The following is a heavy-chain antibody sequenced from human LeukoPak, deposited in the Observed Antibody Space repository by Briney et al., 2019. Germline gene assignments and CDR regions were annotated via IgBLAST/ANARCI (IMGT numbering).Heavy chain of an antibody. CDR1: GYTFGSYG. D-gene: IGHD6-19*01. J-gene: IGHJ5*02. Sequence: GASVKVSCKASGYTFGSYGVSWVRQAPGQGLEWMAWISPYNGNTNYAQKLQGRVTMTTDTSTSTAYMELRSLRADDTAVYYCARDSASVWPGSSGWSNWFDPWGQGTLVTVSS. CDR2: ISPYNGNT. CDR3: ARDSASVWPGSSGWSNWFDP. V-gene: IGHV1-18*01.